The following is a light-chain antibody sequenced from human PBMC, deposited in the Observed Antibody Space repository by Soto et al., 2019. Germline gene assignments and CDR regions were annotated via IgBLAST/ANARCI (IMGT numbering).Light chain of an antibody. CDR1: SSDVGTYNY. V-gene: IGLV2-14*01. CDR2: DVS. CDR3: SSYSTSNTQV. Sequence: QSALTQPASVSGSPGQSIPIFCTGTSSDVGTYNYVSWYQHRPGKAPKLMIYDVSYRPSGVSNRFSGSTSANTASLTISGLHAEDEDDYYCSSYSTSNTQVFGGGTKLTVL. J-gene: IGLJ3*02.